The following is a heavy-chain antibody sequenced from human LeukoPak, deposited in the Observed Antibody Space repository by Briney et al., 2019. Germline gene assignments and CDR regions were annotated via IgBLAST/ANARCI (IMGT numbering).Heavy chain of an antibody. V-gene: IGHV1-18*01. CDR2: ISAYNGNT. J-gene: IGHJ3*02. CDR3: ARDDSISPSNAFGI. CDR1: GYTFTSYG. Sequence: GASVKVSCKASGYTFTSYGISWVRQAPGQGLEWMGWISAYNGNTNYAQKLQGRVTMTTDTSTSTAYMELRSLRSDDTAMFYCARDDSISPSNAFGIWGQGTMVTVSS. D-gene: IGHD6-6*01.